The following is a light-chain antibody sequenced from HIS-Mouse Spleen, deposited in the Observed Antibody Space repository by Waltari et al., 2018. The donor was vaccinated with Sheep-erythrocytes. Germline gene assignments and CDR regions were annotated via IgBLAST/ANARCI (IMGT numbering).Light chain of an antibody. CDR1: SSDVGGYNY. CDR3: CSYAGSYNHV. CDR2: DVS. V-gene: IGLV2-11*01. J-gene: IGLJ1*01. Sequence: QSALTQPRSVSGSPGQSVTISCTGTSSDVGGYNYLSWYQPHPGKAPKLMIYDVSKRPSGVPDRFSGSKSGNTASLTISGLQAEDEADYYCCSYAGSYNHVFATGTKVTVL.